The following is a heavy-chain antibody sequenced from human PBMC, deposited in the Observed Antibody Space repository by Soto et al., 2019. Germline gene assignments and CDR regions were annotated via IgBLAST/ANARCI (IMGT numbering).Heavy chain of an antibody. CDR1: GYPFSTYD. CDR2: MNPNSGNT. V-gene: IGHV1-8*01. J-gene: IGHJ4*02. Sequence: QVQLVQSGAEVKKHGASVRVSCKASGYPFSTYDITWVRQATGQGLEWLGWMNPNSGNTGYAQKFQGRVTMTRDTSISTAYMEMSNLRSEDTATYYCARTLSGYYGYWGQGTLVTVAA. CDR3: ARTLSGYYGY. D-gene: IGHD5-12*01.